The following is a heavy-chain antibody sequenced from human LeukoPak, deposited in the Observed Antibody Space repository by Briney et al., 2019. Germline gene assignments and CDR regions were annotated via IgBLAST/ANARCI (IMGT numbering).Heavy chain of an antibody. D-gene: IGHD6-25*01. V-gene: IGHV4-59*01. CDR2: IYYSGST. J-gene: IGHJ5*02. CDR3: ARTVYSSGGEGFDP. CDR1: VGSISSYY. Sequence: SETLSLTCTVSVGSISSYYWSWIRQPPGKGPEWIGYIYYSGSTNYNPSLKSRLTISVDTSKNQSSLKLSSVTAADTAVYYCARTVYSSGGEGFDPWGKGTLVTVSS.